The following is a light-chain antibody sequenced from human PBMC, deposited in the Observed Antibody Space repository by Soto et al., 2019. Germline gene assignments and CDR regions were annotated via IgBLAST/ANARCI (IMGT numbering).Light chain of an antibody. CDR1: QDIRSW. CDR3: QQTNNFPLP. CDR2: AAS. Sequence: DIQMTQSPSSVSASVGDRVTISCRASQDIRSWLGWYQQKSGGAPKLLIYAASSLQSGVPSRFSGSGSGTDFTLTSSSLQPEDFATYYFQQTNNFPLPFGGGTQVEI. V-gene: IGKV1-12*01. J-gene: IGKJ4*01.